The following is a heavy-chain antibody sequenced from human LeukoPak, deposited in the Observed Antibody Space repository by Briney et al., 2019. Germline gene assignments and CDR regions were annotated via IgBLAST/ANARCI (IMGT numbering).Heavy chain of an antibody. V-gene: IGHV1-69*02. D-gene: IGHD6-19*01. CDR3: ATASRIAVVLYYFDY. CDR2: IIPILGIA. CDR1: GGTFSSYT. Sequence: GSSVKVSCKASGGTFSSYTISWVRQAPGQGLEWMGRIIPILGIANYAQKFQGRVTITTDESTSTAYMELSSLRSEDTAVYYCATASRIAVVLYYFDYWGQGTLVTVSS. J-gene: IGHJ4*02.